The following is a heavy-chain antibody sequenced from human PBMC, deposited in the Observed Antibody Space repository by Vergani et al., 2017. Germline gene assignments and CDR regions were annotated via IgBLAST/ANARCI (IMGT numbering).Heavy chain of an antibody. CDR1: GGTFSSYA. Sequence: QVQLVQSGAEVKKPGSSVKVSCKASGGTFSSYAISWVRQAPGQGLEWMGWINPNSGGTNYAQKFQGRVTMTRDTSISTAYMELSRLRSDDTAVYYCARGNKMQYQLRMGVYWGQGTLVTVSS. CDR3: ARGNKMQYQLRMGVY. CDR2: INPNSGGT. V-gene: IGHV1-2*02. J-gene: IGHJ4*02. D-gene: IGHD2-2*01.